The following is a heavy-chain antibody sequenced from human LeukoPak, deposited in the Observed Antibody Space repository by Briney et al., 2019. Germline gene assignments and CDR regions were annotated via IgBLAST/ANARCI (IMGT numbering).Heavy chain of an antibody. CDR2: IWSDGTEK. V-gene: IGHV3-33*08. J-gene: IGHJ4*02. CDR1: GFTYNHYG. Sequence: GRSLRLSCTASGFTYNHYGMPWVRQAPGKGLEWVAVIWSDGTEKYYTDAVKGRFTVSRDDSSNTLYLQMNSLRGEDTAVYYCARDAQRGFGYSNSLEYWGQGTLVTVSS. CDR3: ARDAQRGFGYSNSLEY. D-gene: IGHD4-11*01.